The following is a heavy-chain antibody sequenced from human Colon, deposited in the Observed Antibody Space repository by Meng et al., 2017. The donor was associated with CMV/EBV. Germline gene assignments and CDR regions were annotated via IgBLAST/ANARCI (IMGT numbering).Heavy chain of an antibody. V-gene: IGHV3-9*01. D-gene: IGHD2-2*01. CDR1: GFTFDDYA. CDR3: ARRYCSSTSCYLGYGMDV. CDR2: ISWNSGSI. J-gene: IGHJ6*02. Sequence: SLKISCIASGFTFDDYAMHWVRQAPGKGLEWVSGISWNSGSIGYADSVKGRFTISRDNAKNSLYLQMNSLRAEDTALYYCARRYCSSTSCYLGYGMDVWGQGTTVTVSS.